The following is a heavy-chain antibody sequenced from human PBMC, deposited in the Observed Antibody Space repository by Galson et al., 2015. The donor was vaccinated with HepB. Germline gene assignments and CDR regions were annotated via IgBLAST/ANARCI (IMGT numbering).Heavy chain of an antibody. D-gene: IGHD3-9*01. CDR2: IKPSGGTT. Sequence: SCKASGYTFISYYMHWVRQAPGQGLEWMGIIKPSGGTTSYAQKFQGRVTMTRDTSTSTVYMEMSSLRSEDTAVYYCARDRSPDNYYYYYGMDVWGQGTTVTVSS. CDR3: ARDRSPDNYYYYYGMDV. V-gene: IGHV1-46*01. J-gene: IGHJ6*02. CDR1: GYTFISYY.